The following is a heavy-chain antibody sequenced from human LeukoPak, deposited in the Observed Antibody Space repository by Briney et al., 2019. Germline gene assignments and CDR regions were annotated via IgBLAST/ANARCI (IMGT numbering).Heavy chain of an antibody. V-gene: IGHV3-23*01. D-gene: IGHD2-2*01. J-gene: IGHJ4*02. Sequence: GGSLSLSCAASVFTFTSYLMTRVRQAPCKGLEGFCAISDNAYSTFYAESVKGRVTISRNDSHNTLYLQMSSLRAEDTALYYCAKDSPALGYCTSTTCSFFDYWGQGGLVTASS. CDR2: ISDNAYST. CDR1: VFTFTSYL. CDR3: AKDSPALGYCTSTTCSFFDY.